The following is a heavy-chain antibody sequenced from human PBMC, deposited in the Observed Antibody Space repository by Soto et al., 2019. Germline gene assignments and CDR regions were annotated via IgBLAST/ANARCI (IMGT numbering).Heavy chain of an antibody. CDR2: ISYDGSNK. D-gene: IGHD2-2*01. J-gene: IGHJ6*02. CDR3: ARGGKGVVPAHGGHYYYYGMDV. CDR1: GFTFSSYA. V-gene: IGHV3-30-3*01. Sequence: PGGSLRLSCAASGFTFSSYAMHWVRQAPGKGLEWVAVISYDGSNKYYADSVKGRFTISRDNSKNTLYLQMNSLRAEDTAVYYCARGGKGVVPAHGGHYYYYGMDVWGQGTTVTVSS.